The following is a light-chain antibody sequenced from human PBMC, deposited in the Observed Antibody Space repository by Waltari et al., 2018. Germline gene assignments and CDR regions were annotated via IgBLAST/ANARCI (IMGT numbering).Light chain of an antibody. V-gene: IGLV1-40*01. J-gene: IGLJ3*02. CDR1: SSNIGAGYD. CDR2: GNT. CDR3: QSYDNSLRV. Sequence: QSVLTQPPSVSGAPGQRVTISCTGSSSNIGAGYDVHWYQQFPGTAPKLLIYGNTNRPSGVPDRFSASKSGTSASLAITGLQADDEADYYCQSYDNSLRVFGGGTKLTVL.